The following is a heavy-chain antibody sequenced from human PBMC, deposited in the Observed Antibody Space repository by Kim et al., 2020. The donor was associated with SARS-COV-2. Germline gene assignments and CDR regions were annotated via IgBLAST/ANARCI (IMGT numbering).Heavy chain of an antibody. V-gene: IGHV3-30*04. CDR2: ISYDGSNK. Sequence: GGSLRLSCAASGFTFSSYAMHWVRQAPGKGLEWVAVISYDGSNKYYADSVKGRFTISRDNSKNTLYLQMNSLRAEDTAVYYCARVGYSSSWYSVEYYYSYYAMAVWGQGTTVTVS. D-gene: IGHD6-13*01. CDR3: ARVGYSSSWYSVEYYYSYYAMAV. J-gene: IGHJ6*02. CDR1: GFTFSSYA.